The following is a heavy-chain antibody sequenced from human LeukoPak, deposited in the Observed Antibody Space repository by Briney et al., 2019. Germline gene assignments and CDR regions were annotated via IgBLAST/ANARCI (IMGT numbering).Heavy chain of an antibody. CDR1: GYTFPTYG. J-gene: IGHJ6*02. CDR3: ASSGGIVAMVGGYYYGMDV. Sequence: ASVKVSCKASGYTFPTYGITWVRQAPGHGLEWMGWISAHNGDTNYAQNRQGRVTMTTDTSTRTAYMELRSLTSDDTAVYYCASSGGIVAMVGGYYYGMDVWGQGTTVTVSS. CDR2: ISAHNGDT. D-gene: IGHD5-12*01. V-gene: IGHV1-18*01.